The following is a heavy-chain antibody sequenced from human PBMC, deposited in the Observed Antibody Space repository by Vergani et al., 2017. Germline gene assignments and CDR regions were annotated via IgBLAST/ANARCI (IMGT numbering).Heavy chain of an antibody. CDR1: GFTFSDYY. CDR2: ISSSSSYT. J-gene: IGHJ4*02. Sequence: QVQLVESGGGLVKPGGSLRLSCAASGFTFSDYYMSWIRQAPGKGLEWVSYISSSSSYTNYADSVKGRFTISRDNAKNSLYLQMNSLRAEDTAVYYCAKRLWFGELSPIDYGGQGTLVTVCS. V-gene: IGHV3-11*05. D-gene: IGHD3-10*01. CDR3: AKRLWFGELSPIDY.